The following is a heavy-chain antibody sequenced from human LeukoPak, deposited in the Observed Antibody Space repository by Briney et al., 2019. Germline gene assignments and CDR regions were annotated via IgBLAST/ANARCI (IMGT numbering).Heavy chain of an antibody. CDR3: ASSIVVVPAAIDAGAFDI. Sequence: GESLKISCKGSGYSFTSYWIGWVRQLPGKGLEWMGIIYPGDSDTRYSPSFQGQVTISADKSISTAYLQWSSLKASDTAMYYCASSIVVVPAAIDAGAFDIWGQGTMVTVSS. D-gene: IGHD2-2*02. CDR1: GYSFTSYW. V-gene: IGHV5-51*01. CDR2: IYPGDSDT. J-gene: IGHJ3*02.